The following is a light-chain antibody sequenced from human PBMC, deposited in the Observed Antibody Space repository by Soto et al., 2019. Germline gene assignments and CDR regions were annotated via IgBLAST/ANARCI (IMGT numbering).Light chain of an antibody. CDR2: GNS. Sequence: QLVLTQPPSVSGAPGQRVTISCTGSSSNIGAGYDVHGYQQLPGTAPKLLIYGNSNRPSGVPDRFSGSKSGTSASLAITGLQAEDEADYYCQSYDSSLSGVVFGGGTKVTVL. CDR3: QSYDSSLSGVV. CDR1: SSNIGAGYD. J-gene: IGLJ2*01. V-gene: IGLV1-40*01.